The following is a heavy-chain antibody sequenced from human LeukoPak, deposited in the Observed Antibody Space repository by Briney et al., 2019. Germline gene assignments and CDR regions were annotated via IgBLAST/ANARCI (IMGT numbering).Heavy chain of an antibody. CDR3: AKVIYSGYDIDAFDI. V-gene: IGHV3-43*02. J-gene: IGHJ3*02. D-gene: IGHD5-12*01. CDR1: GFTFDDYA. CDR2: ISGDGGST. Sequence: GGSLRLSCAASGFTFDDYAMHWVRQAPGKGLEWVSLISGDGGSTYYADSVKGRFTISRDNSKNSLYLQMNSLRTEDTALYYCAKVIYSGYDIDAFDIWGQGAMVTVSS.